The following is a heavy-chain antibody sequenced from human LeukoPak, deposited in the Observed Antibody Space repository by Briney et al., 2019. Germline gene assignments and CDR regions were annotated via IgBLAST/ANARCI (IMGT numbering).Heavy chain of an antibody. CDR3: AKAGVRYFDSSGLYAFDF. J-gene: IGHJ3*01. V-gene: IGHV4-39*01. D-gene: IGHD3-22*01. CDR1: GGSISSTSYY. Sequence: PSETLSLTCAVSGGSISSTSYYWAWIRQPPWKGLEWIGTIYYSGSTYHNPSLKSRVTMSVDTSRNQFSLKLSSVDAADTAVYYCAKAGVRYFDSSGLYAFDFWGQGTTVTVSS. CDR2: IYYSGST.